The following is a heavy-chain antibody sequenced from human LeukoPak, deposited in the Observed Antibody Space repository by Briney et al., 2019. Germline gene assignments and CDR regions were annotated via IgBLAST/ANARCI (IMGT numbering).Heavy chain of an antibody. V-gene: IGHV3-64D*06. J-gene: IGHJ1*01. Sequence: PGGSLRLSCSASGFSFSSSAMHWVRQAPGKGLEYVSAISRDGAGTYYADSVKDRVTISRDNSKNTLYLQMSSLTPEDTAVYYCVKGVQGIRGSNSWEYFQHWGQGTLVTVSS. CDR3: VKGVQGIRGSNSWEYFQH. CDR2: ISRDGAGT. CDR1: GFSFSSSA. D-gene: IGHD3-10*01.